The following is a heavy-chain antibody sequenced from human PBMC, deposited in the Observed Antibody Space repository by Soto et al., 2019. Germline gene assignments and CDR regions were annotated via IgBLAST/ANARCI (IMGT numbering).Heavy chain of an antibody. Sequence: GESLKISCKGSGYSFTSYWIGWVRQMPGKGLEWMGIIYPGDSDTRYSPSFQGQVTISADKSISTAYLQWSSLKASDTAMYYCARTRHYGSGSYYWFDPWGQGTLVTVSS. V-gene: IGHV5-51*01. CDR3: ARTRHYGSGSYYWFDP. CDR1: GYSFTSYW. D-gene: IGHD3-10*01. J-gene: IGHJ5*02. CDR2: IYPGDSDT.